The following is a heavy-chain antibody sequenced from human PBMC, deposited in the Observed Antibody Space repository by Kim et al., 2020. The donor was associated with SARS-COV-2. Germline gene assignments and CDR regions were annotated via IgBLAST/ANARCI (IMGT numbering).Heavy chain of an antibody. CDR1: GFTFSSYS. D-gene: IGHD3-22*01. CDR3: ARSPAWYDSSGYYYVDPFDY. V-gene: IGHV3-21*01. CDR2: ISSSSSYI. Sequence: GGSLRLSCAASGFTFSSYSMNWVRQAPGKGLEWVSSISSSSSYIYYADSVKGRFTISRDNAKNSLYLQMNSLRAEDTAVYYCARSPAWYDSSGYYYVDPFDYWGQGTLVTVSS. J-gene: IGHJ4*02.